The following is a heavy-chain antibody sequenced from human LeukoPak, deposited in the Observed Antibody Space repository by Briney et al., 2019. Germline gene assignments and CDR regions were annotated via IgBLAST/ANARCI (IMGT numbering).Heavy chain of an antibody. J-gene: IGHJ4*02. V-gene: IGHV4-39*01. Sequence: KPSETLSLTCTVSGGPFSSSNYYWGWIRQPPGKGLGWIASIYYSGSTYYNPSLKSRVTISVDTSKNQFSLKLSSVTAAGTAVYYCARRSSSGWTFDYWGQGTLVTVSS. CDR2: IYYSGST. CDR1: GGPFSSSNYY. D-gene: IGHD6-19*01. CDR3: ARRSSSGWTFDY.